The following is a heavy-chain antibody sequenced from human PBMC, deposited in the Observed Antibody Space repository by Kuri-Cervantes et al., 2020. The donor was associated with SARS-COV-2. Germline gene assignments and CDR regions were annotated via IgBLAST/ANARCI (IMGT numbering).Heavy chain of an antibody. CDR2: IYYSGST. V-gene: IGHV4-31*03. D-gene: IGHD6-19*01. CDR3: ASNLAVAGLFIAFDI. J-gene: IGHJ3*02. CDR1: GGSISSGGYY. Sequence: SETLSLTCTVSGGSISSGGYYWSWIRQRPGKGLEWIGYIYYSGSTYYNPSLKSRVTISVDTSKNQFSLKLSSVTAADTAVYYCASNLAVAGLFIAFDIWGQGTMVTVSS.